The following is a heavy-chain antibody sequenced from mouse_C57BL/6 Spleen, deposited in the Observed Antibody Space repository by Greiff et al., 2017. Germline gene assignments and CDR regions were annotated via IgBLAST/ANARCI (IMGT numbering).Heavy chain of an antibody. D-gene: IGHD1-1*01. CDR1: GFTFTDYY. CDR3: ARYYGSSYVYYFDY. V-gene: IGHV7-3*01. J-gene: IGHJ2*01. Sequence: EVKLMESGGSLVQPGGSLSLSCAASGFTFTDYYMSWVRQPPGKALEWLGFIRNKANGYTTEYSASVKGRFTISRDNSHSILYLQMNALRAEDSATYYCARYYGSSYVYYFDYWGQGTTLTVSS. CDR2: IRNKANGYTT.